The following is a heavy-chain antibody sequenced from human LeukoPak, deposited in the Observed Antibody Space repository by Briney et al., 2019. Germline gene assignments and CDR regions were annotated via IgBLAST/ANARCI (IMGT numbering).Heavy chain of an antibody. D-gene: IGHD6-19*01. Sequence: PSETLSLTCTVSGYSISSGYYWGWIRQPPGKGLEWIGGIYHSGSTYYNPSLKSRVTISVDTSKNQFPLKLSSVTAADTAVYYCARDRAVAVPFDYWGQGTLVTVSS. J-gene: IGHJ4*02. CDR2: IYHSGST. CDR3: ARDRAVAVPFDY. CDR1: GYSISSGYY. V-gene: IGHV4-38-2*02.